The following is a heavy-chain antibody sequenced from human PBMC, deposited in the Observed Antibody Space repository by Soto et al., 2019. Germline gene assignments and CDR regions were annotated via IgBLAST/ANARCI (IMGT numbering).Heavy chain of an antibody. CDR1: GFTFSSYG. V-gene: IGHV3-30*18. D-gene: IGHD6-19*01. CDR3: AKPELISSGWSTDY. CDR2: ISYDGSNK. Sequence: GSLRLSCAASGFTFSSYGMHWVRQAPGKGLEWVAVISYDGSNKYYADSVKGRFTISRDNSKNTLYLQMNSLRAEDTAVYYCAKPELISSGWSTDYWGQGTLVTVSS. J-gene: IGHJ4*02.